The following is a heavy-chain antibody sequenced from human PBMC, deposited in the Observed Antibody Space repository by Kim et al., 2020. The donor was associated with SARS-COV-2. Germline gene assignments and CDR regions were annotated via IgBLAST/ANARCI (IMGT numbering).Heavy chain of an antibody. CDR1: GGSISSSSYY. Sequence: SETLSLTCTVSGGSISSSSYYWGWIRQPPGKGLEWIGSIYYSGSTYYNPSLKSRVTISVDTSKNQFSLKLSSVTAADTAVYYCARLDFWSPFHGMDVWGQGTTVTVSS. V-gene: IGHV4-39*01. CDR3: ARLDFWSPFHGMDV. J-gene: IGHJ6*02. CDR2: IYYSGST. D-gene: IGHD3-3*01.